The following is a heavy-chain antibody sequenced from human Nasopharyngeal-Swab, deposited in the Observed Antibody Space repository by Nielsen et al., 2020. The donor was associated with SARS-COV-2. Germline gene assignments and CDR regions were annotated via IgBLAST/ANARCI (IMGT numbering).Heavy chain of an antibody. Sequence: GASLQISCAASGFTFSSYAMSWVRQAPGKGLEWVSAISGSGGSTYYADSVKGRFTISRDNSKNTLYLQMNSLRAEDTAVYYCAKDGPYYYDSSGYYRGVASFDYWGQGTLVTVSS. V-gene: IGHV3-23*01. CDR3: AKDGPYYYDSSGYYRGVASFDY. D-gene: IGHD3-22*01. CDR1: GFTFSSYA. CDR2: ISGSGGST. J-gene: IGHJ4*02.